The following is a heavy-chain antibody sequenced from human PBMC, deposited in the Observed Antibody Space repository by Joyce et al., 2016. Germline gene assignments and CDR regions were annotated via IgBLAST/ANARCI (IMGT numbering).Heavy chain of an antibody. Sequence: QQQLQELGPGLVKPTATLSLTCTVSGGSISTNGFYWGWIRQRPGKGLEWIGSFSYGGDSYYNPSLKSRLTLSVDTSKNHFSLKLCSVTAADTAVYYCASVGANLFFGTWGQGTLITVSS. D-gene: IGHD1-26*01. V-gene: IGHV4-39*01. CDR3: ASVGANLFFGT. CDR2: FSYGGDS. CDR1: GGSISTNGFY. J-gene: IGHJ5*02.